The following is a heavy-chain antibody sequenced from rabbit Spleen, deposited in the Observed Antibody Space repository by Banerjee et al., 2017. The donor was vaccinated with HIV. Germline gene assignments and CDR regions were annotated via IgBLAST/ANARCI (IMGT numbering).Heavy chain of an antibody. J-gene: IGHJ4*01. Sequence: QEQLVESGGGLVQPGGSLKLSCTVSGFDISKNGVTWVRQAPGKGLEWIGYIDPIFGVSYYATWVNGRFTISSHDAQNTLYLQLSSLTAADTATYFCVRDGAGGSYFALWGPGTLVTVS. D-gene: IGHD8-1*01. CDR1: GFDISKNG. V-gene: IGHV1S8*01. CDR3: VRDGAGGSYFAL. CDR2: IDPIFGVS.